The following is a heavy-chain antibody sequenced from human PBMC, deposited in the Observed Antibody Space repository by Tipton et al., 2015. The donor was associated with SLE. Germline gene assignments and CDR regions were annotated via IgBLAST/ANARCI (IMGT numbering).Heavy chain of an antibody. Sequence: SLRLSCAASGFTFSSYSMNWVRQAPGKGLEWVSSISSSSSYIYYADSVKGRFTISRDNAKNSLYLQMNSLRAEDTAVYYCARGVYYDSSPFGYWGQGTLVTVSS. CDR3: ARGVYYDSSPFGY. J-gene: IGHJ4*02. V-gene: IGHV3-21*01. CDR1: GFTFSSYS. CDR2: ISSSSSYI. D-gene: IGHD3-22*01.